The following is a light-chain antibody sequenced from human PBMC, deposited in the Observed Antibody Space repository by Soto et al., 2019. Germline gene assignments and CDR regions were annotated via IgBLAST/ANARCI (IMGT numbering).Light chain of an antibody. CDR3: QHRNNRPFS. Sequence: EIVLTQSPGTLSLSPVERATLSCRASQSVSSSYLAWYQQKPGQAPRLLIYGASSRATGIPDRFSGSGSGTDFTLTISRLEPEDFAVYYCQHRNNRPFSFGPGTKVDIK. J-gene: IGKJ3*01. CDR2: GAS. V-gene: IGKV3D-20*02. CDR1: QSVSSSY.